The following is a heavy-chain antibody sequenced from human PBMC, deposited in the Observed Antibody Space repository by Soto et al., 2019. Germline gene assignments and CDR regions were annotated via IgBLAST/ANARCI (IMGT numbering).Heavy chain of an antibody. Sequence: VSVKVSFKASGYTFTSYGSSWVRQAPGQGLEWMGWISAYNGNTNYAQKLQGRVTMTTDTSTSTAYMELRSLRSDDTAVYYCARDPWEYSSSSGYYYYYGMDVWGQGTTVTVSS. J-gene: IGHJ6*02. CDR2: ISAYNGNT. V-gene: IGHV1-18*04. CDR1: GYTFTSYG. CDR3: ARDPWEYSSSSGYYYYYGMDV. D-gene: IGHD6-6*01.